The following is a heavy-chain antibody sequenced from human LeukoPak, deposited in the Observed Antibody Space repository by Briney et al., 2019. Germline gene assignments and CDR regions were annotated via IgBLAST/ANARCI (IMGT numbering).Heavy chain of an antibody. V-gene: IGHV4-59*01. J-gene: IGHJ4*02. D-gene: IGHD6-19*01. CDR2: VYVTGTT. Sequence: NASETLSLTCTVSSGSMSGYYWSWIRQPPGKGLEWIAYVYVTGTTNYNPSLKTRATISMDTSKNQLSLTLTSVTAADTAVYHCARVGSGGAWFDFWGQGTLVSVSS. CDR1: SGSMSGYY. CDR3: ARVGSGGAWFDF.